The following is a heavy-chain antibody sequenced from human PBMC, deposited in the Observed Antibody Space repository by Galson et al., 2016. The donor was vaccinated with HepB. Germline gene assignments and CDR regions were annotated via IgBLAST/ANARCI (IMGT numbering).Heavy chain of an antibody. D-gene: IGHD6-13*01. J-gene: IGHJ4*02. CDR3: ARDPGRIAVAGHLDS. CDR1: GFIVSSHY. Sequence: SLRLSCAASGFIVSSHYMNWVRQAPGKGLEWVSIIYSGGATYYADSVKGRFTISRDNPKNTVYLQMNTLKDEDTAVYYCARDPGRIAVAGHLDSWGQGTLVTVSS. CDR2: IYSGGAT. V-gene: IGHV3-53*01.